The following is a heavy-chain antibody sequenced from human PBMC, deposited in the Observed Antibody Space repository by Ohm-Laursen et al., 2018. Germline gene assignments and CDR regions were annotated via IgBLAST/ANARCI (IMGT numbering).Heavy chain of an antibody. V-gene: IGHV3-74*01. CDR2: IKGDGSET. J-gene: IGHJ4*02. CDR3: ARAQRLVASANDY. Sequence: GSLRLSCTAPGFTFSSDWMHWVRQAPGEGLVWVSRIKGDGSETNYADFVKGRFTISRDNAKNTLYLQMNSLRGDDTAVYYCARAQRLVASANDYWGQGTLVTVSS. CDR1: GFTFSSDW. D-gene: IGHD2-8*02.